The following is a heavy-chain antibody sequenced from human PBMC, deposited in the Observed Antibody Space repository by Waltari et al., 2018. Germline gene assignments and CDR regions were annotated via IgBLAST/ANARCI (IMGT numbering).Heavy chain of an antibody. Sequence: EVQMVESGGGLIQPGGSLRLSCAVSGFTVSSNYMNWVRQAQGKGLGWVSVIYGGDRTYYADSVKGRFTISRDNSKNTLYLQMNSLRAEDTAVYYCARSPSRSGIDYYYGLDVWGQGTTVTVSS. CDR3: ARSPSRSGIDYYYGLDV. CDR2: IYGGDRT. D-gene: IGHD3-3*01. CDR1: GFTVSSNY. V-gene: IGHV3-53*01. J-gene: IGHJ6*02.